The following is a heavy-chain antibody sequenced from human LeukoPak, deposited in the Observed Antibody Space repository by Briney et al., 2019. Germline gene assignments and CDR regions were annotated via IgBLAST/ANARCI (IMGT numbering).Heavy chain of an antibody. D-gene: IGHD3-3*01. CDR3: ARDSSITIFGVVIHDAFDI. J-gene: IGHJ3*02. Sequence: PSETLYLTCTVSGYSISSGYYWGWIRQPPGKGLEWIGSIYHSGSTYYNPSLKSRVTISVDTSKNQFSLKLSSVTAADTAVYYCARDSSITIFGVVIHDAFDIWGQGTMVTVSS. CDR2: IYHSGST. V-gene: IGHV4-38-2*02. CDR1: GYSISSGYY.